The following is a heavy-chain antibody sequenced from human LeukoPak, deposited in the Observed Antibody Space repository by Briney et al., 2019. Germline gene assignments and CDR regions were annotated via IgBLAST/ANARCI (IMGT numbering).Heavy chain of an antibody. CDR2: ISGSSDSV. Sequence: GGSLRLSCAASGFTFNTYAMNWVRQAPGKGLEWVSAISGSSDSVYYADSVKGRSIIARDNSKNTLYLQMNSLRVEDTAVYYCAKVLSWSGFPMDVWGKGTTVTISS. D-gene: IGHD3-3*01. J-gene: IGHJ6*04. V-gene: IGHV3-23*01. CDR1: GFTFNTYA. CDR3: AKVLSWSGFPMDV.